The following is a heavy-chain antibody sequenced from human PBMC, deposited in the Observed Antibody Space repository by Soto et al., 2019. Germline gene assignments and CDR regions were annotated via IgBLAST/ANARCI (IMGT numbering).Heavy chain of an antibody. Sequence: QVQLVQSGAEVKKPGASVKVSCKTSGYTFAAFFIHWIRQAPGQGLEWMGWINPTSGATVSAQKLQDRVTMTRDTSISTAYMELRGLKSDDTAVYYFTRDPDYGDYWGYFFDYWGQGTPVSVSS. D-gene: IGHD4-17*01. CDR2: INPTSGAT. V-gene: IGHV1-2*02. CDR3: TRDPDYGDYWGYFFDY. J-gene: IGHJ4*02. CDR1: GYTFAAFF.